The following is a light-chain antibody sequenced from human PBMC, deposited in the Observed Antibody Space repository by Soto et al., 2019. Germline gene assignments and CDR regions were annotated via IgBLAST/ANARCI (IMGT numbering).Light chain of an antibody. V-gene: IGKV1-39*01. CDR3: QQSYSNPLT. Sequence: DIQMTHSPSSLSASVGDRVTITCRASQSISSYLIWYQHKPGEAPKLLIYGASSLYSGVPSRFSGSGSGTEFTLTINSLQPEDFATYYCQQSYSNPLTFGGGTKVEIK. CDR1: QSISSY. CDR2: GAS. J-gene: IGKJ4*01.